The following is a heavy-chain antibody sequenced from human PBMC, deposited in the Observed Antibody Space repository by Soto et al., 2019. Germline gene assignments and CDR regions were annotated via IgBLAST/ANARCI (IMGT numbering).Heavy chain of an antibody. CDR2: ISAYNGNT. J-gene: IGHJ3*02. CDR1: GYTFTSYG. Sequence: ASVKVSCKASGYTFTSYGISWVRQAPGQGLEWMGWISAYNGNTNYAQKLQGRVTMTTDTSTSTAYMELRSLRSDDTAVYYGARFRTGVVPAAGDAFDIWGQGTMVTVSS. V-gene: IGHV1-18*01. D-gene: IGHD2-2*01. CDR3: ARFRTGVVPAAGDAFDI.